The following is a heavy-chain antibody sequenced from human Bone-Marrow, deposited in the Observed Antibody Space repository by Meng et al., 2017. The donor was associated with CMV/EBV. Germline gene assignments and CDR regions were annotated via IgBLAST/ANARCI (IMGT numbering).Heavy chain of an antibody. CDR3: ARAALYSPFDY. CDR2: ISHSGSS. D-gene: IGHD2-15*01. J-gene: IGHJ4*02. Sequence: SETLSLTCSVSGGSVSSGNYYWSWIRQPPGKGLESIGYISHSGSSNYNPSLRSRVTISIDTSKNQFSLKLSSVTAADTAVYYCARAALYSPFDYWGQGTLVTVSS. CDR1: GGSVSSGNYY. V-gene: IGHV4-61*01.